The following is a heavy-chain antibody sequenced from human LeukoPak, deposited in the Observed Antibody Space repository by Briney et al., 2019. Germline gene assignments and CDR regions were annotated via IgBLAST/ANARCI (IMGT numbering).Heavy chain of an antibody. CDR1: GGSISSSSYY. CDR3: ASVRRGFGESSKYYAYYYMGV. Sequence: SETLSLTCTVSGGSISSSSYYWGWIRQPPGKGLEWIANIYYSGSTYYNPSLKSRVTISLDTSKNQFSLKLSSVTAADTAVYYCASVRRGFGESSKYYAYYYMGVWGKGTTVTISS. J-gene: IGHJ6*03. V-gene: IGHV4-39*01. CDR2: IYYSGST. D-gene: IGHD3-10*01.